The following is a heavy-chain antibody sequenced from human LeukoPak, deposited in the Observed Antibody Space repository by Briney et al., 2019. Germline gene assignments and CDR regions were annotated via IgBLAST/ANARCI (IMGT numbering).Heavy chain of an antibody. Sequence: GGSLRLSCAASGFTFSSYAMSWVRQAPGRGLEWVSAISGSGGSTYYADSVKGRFTISRDNSKNTLYLQMNSLRAEDTAVYYCAKSPYSGSYYGVRYNWFDPWGQGTLVTVSS. CDR3: AKSPYSGSYYGVRYNWFDP. D-gene: IGHD1-26*01. CDR1: GFTFSSYA. CDR2: ISGSGGST. V-gene: IGHV3-23*01. J-gene: IGHJ5*02.